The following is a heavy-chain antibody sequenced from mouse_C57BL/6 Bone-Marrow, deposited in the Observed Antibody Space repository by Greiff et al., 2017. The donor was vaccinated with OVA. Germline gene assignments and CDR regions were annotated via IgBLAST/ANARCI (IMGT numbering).Heavy chain of an antibody. CDR1: GYTFTTYP. D-gene: IGHD1-1*01. J-gene: IGHJ4*01. CDR3: ARGSGIFLRWDYYAMDY. Sequence: QVQLQQSGAELVKPGASVKMSCKASGYTFTTYPIEWMKQNHGKSLEWIGNFHPYNDDTKYNEKFKGKATLTVEKSSSTVYLELSRLTSDDSAFYYCARGSGIFLRWDYYAMDYWGQGTSVTVST. V-gene: IGHV1-47*01. CDR2: FHPYNDDT.